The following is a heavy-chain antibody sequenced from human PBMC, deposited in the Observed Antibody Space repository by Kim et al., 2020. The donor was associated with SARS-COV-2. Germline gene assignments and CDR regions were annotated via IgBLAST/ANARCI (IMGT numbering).Heavy chain of an antibody. J-gene: IGHJ4*02. CDR1: GGSISSYY. CDR2: IHYSGST. D-gene: IGHD6-13*01. V-gene: IGHV4-59*08. Sequence: SETLSLTCTVSGGSISSYYWSWIRQPPGKGLEWIGYIHYSGSTNYNPSLKSRVTISVDTSKNQFSLKLSSVTAAETAVYYCARHAAVDLYYFDYWGQGTL. CDR3: ARHAAVDLYYFDY.